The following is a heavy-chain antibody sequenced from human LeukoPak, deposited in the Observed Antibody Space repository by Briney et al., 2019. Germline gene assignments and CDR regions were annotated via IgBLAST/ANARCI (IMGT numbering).Heavy chain of an antibody. CDR2: INHSGST. Sequence: KPSETLSLTCTVSGGSIRSYYWSWIRQPPGKGLEWIGEINHSGSTNYNPSLKSRVTISVDTSKNQFSLKLSSVTAADTAVYYCARRQPRRLIVVVVAATSHFDYWGQGTLVTVSS. CDR3: ARRQPRRLIVVVVAATSHFDY. CDR1: GGSIRSYY. D-gene: IGHD2-15*01. V-gene: IGHV4-34*01. J-gene: IGHJ4*02.